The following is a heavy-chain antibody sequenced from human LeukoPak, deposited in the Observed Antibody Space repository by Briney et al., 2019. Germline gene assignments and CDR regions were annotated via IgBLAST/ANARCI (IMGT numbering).Heavy chain of an antibody. D-gene: IGHD6-25*01. Sequence: SVTLSLTCTVSGGSISSYYWSWIRQPPGKGLEWIGFIYYSGSTNYNPSLKSRVTISVDTSKNQSSLKLNSVTAADTAVYYCARQAAYYSAMDVWGQGTTVTVSS. CDR2: IYYSGST. CDR1: GGSISSYY. CDR3: ARQAAYYSAMDV. J-gene: IGHJ6*02. V-gene: IGHV4-59*01.